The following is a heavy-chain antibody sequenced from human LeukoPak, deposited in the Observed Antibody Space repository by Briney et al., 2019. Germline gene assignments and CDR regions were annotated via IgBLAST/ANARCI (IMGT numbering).Heavy chain of an antibody. CDR2: ISDKGTT. Sequence: SETLSLTCAVSGVSINSHYWSWIRQSPGRGLEWIGHISDKGTTKYNPSPKSRVIISADTSKNHLSLNLTSVLAADTAIYYCARRDAGWNYCDHWGQGILVTVSS. J-gene: IGHJ4*02. V-gene: IGHV4-59*11. D-gene: IGHD6-19*01. CDR3: ARRDAGWNYCDH. CDR1: GVSINSHY.